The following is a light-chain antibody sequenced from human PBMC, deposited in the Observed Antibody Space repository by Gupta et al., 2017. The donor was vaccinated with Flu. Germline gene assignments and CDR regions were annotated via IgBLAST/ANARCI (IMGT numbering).Light chain of an antibody. CDR2: QDS. CDR1: KLGDKY. V-gene: IGLV3-1*01. Sequence: SPGQTASITCSGDKLGDKYACWYQQKPGQSPVLVIYQDSKRPSGIPERFSGSNSGNTATLXIXGTQAMXEADYYCQAWDSSTAVFGGGTKLTVL. J-gene: IGLJ2*01. CDR3: QAWDSSTAV.